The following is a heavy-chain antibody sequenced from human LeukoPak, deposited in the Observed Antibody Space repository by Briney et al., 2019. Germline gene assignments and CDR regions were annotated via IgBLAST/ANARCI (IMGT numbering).Heavy chain of an antibody. D-gene: IGHD3-9*01. V-gene: IGHV1-69*05. J-gene: IGHJ4*02. Sequence: SVKVSCKASGGTFSSYAISWVRQAPGQGLEWMGRIIPIFGTANYAQKFQGRVTITTDESTSTAYMELSSLRSEDTAVYYCASSDFLTGRPTGYWGQGTLVTVSS. CDR1: GGTFSSYA. CDR2: IIPIFGTA. CDR3: ASSDFLTGRPTGY.